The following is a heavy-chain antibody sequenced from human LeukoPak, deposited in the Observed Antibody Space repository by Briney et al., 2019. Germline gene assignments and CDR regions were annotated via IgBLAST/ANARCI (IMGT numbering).Heavy chain of an antibody. V-gene: IGHV3-23*01. CDR1: GFTFSSYA. CDR2: ISGSGGST. CDR3: AKVVAGDFWSGQFDY. D-gene: IGHD3-3*01. Sequence: PGGSLRLSCAASGFTFSSYAMSWVRQAPGKGLEWVSAISGSGGSTYYADSVKGRFTISRDNSKNTLYLQVNSLRAEDTAVYYCAKVVAGDFWSGQFDYWGQGTLVTVSS. J-gene: IGHJ4*02.